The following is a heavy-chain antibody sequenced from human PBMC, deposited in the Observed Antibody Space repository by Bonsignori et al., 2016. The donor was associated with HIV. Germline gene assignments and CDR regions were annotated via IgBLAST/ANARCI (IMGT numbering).Heavy chain of an antibody. J-gene: IGHJ4*02. CDR3: QGSALGYSSGWGFDY. D-gene: IGHD6-19*01. CDR2: IYSGGST. V-gene: IGHV3-66*01. Sequence: WIRQPPGKGLEWVSVIYSGGSTYYADSVKGRFTISRDNSKNTLYLQMNSLRAEDTAVYYCQGSALGYSSGWGFDYWGQGTLVTVSS.